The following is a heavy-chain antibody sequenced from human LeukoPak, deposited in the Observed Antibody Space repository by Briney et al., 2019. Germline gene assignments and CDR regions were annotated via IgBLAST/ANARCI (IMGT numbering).Heavy chain of an antibody. D-gene: IGHD3-22*01. J-gene: IGHJ4*02. V-gene: IGHV1-69*05. CDR3: ARVPGLYYYDSSGYSTFDY. Sequence: PGASVKVSCKASGGTFSSYAISWVRQAPGQGLEWMGRIIPIFGTANYAQKFQGRVTITTDESTSTAYMELSSLRSEDTAVYYCARVPGLYYYDSSGYSTFDYWGQGTLVTVSS. CDR2: IIPIFGTA. CDR1: GGTFSSYA.